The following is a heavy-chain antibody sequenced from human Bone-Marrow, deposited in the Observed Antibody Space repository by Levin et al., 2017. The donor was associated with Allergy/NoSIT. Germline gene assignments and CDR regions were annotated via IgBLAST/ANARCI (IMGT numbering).Heavy chain of an antibody. CDR2: INPNSGGT. Sequence: GESLKISCKASGYTFTGYYMHWVRQAPGQGLEWMGRINPNSGGTNYAQKFQGRVTMTRDTSISTAYMELSRLRSDDTAVYYCARDQRGSCYSSYYYYGMDVWGQGTTVTVSS. J-gene: IGHJ6*02. V-gene: IGHV1-2*06. D-gene: IGHD2-15*01. CDR3: ARDQRGSCYSSYYYYGMDV. CDR1: GYTFTGYY.